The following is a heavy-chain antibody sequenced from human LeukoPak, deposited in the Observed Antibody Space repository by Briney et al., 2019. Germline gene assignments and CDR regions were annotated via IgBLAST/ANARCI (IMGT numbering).Heavy chain of an antibody. CDR1: GGSFSGYY. Sequence: SETLSLTCAVYGGSFSGYYWSWIRQPPGKGLEWIGEINHSGSTNYNPSLKSRVTISVDKSKNQFSLKLSSVTAADTAVYYCASRVAVAGSFFDYWGQGTLVTVSS. CDR3: ASRVAVAGSFFDY. J-gene: IGHJ4*02. V-gene: IGHV4-34*01. D-gene: IGHD6-19*01. CDR2: INHSGST.